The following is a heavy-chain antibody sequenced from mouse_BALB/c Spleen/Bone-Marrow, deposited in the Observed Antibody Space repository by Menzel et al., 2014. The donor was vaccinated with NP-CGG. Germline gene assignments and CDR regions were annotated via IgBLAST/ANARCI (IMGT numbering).Heavy chain of an antibody. V-gene: IGHV5-17*02. J-gene: IGHJ4*01. CDR3: ARDEDYAMDY. Sequence: EVQVVESGGGLVQPGGSRKLSCAASGFTFSSFGMHWVRQAPEKGLEWVAYISSGSSTIYYADTVKGRFTISRDNPKNTLLLQMTSLRSEDTAMYYCARDEDYAMDYWGQGTSVTVSS. CDR1: GFTFSSFG. CDR2: ISSGSSTI.